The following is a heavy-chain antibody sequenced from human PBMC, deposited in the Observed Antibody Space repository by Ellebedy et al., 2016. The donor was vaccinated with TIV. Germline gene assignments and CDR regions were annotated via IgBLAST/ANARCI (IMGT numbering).Heavy chain of an antibody. D-gene: IGHD3-9*01. CDR3: VRDHDWAFDY. V-gene: IGHV3-48*01. Sequence: GGSLSLSCAASGFTFSSYAMNWLRQAPGKGLEWVSYIIRDSDNIKYADSVRGRFNVSRDNAMNSLYLQMNSLKAEDTAVYYCVRDHDWAFDYWGQGTLVTVSS. CDR2: IIRDSDNI. CDR1: GFTFSSYA. J-gene: IGHJ4*02.